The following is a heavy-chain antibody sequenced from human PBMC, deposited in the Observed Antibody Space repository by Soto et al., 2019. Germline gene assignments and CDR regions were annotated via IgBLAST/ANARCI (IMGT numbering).Heavy chain of an antibody. J-gene: IGHJ4*02. CDR3: ARWGSGWYNFDF. CDR1: GGSISNYH. CDR2: MYFGGST. Sequence: QVQLQESGPGLVKPSETLSLTCTVSGGSISNYHWSWIRQPPGKGLEWIGYMYFGGSTNYNPSLKSRVTISADTPKNQLSLKLRSVTAADTAVYYCARWGSGWYNFDFWGQGILVTVSS. V-gene: IGHV4-59*01. D-gene: IGHD3-16*01.